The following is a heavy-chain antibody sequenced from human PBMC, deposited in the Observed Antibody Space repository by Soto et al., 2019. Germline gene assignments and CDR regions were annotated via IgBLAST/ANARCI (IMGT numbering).Heavy chain of an antibody. CDR2: IYPGNSDA. V-gene: IGHV5-51*01. Sequence: GESLKISCKGSVYSFTSYWIAWVRQMPGKGLEWMGIIYPGNSDARYSMPFQGQVTISVDRSISTAYLQWSSLKASDTAMYYCTTDRDVKMVRGVILDYPYLMDVWGQGTTVTVSS. CDR1: VYSFTSYW. CDR3: TTDRDVKMVRGVILDYPYLMDV. D-gene: IGHD3-10*01. J-gene: IGHJ6*02.